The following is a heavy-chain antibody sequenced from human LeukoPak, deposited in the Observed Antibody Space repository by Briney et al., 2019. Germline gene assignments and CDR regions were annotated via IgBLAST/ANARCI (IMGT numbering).Heavy chain of an antibody. CDR2: ILGNWHAS. CDR3: ARDTTSGWSFDY. CDR1: GFTFSSYP. J-gene: IGHJ4*02. D-gene: IGHD6-19*01. Sequence: GGSLRLSCTASGFTFSSYPMHWVRQAPGKGLEYVSAILGNWHASLYADSVKDRFTISRDNSKNTLYLQMGSLRPDDMAVYYCARDTTSGWSFDYWGQGTQVTVSS. V-gene: IGHV3-64*02.